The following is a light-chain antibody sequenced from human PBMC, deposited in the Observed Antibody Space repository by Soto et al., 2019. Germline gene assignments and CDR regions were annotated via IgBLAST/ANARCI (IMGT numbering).Light chain of an antibody. CDR2: GAS. CDR3: QQYGSSPPYT. CDR1: QSVSSSY. Sequence: EIVLTQSPGTLSLSPGERATLSCSASQSVSSSYLAWYQQKPGQAPRLLIYGASSRATGIPDRFSGSGSGTDFTLTISRLEAEDFAVYYCQQYGSSPPYTFGQGTMLEIK. J-gene: IGKJ2*01. V-gene: IGKV3-20*01.